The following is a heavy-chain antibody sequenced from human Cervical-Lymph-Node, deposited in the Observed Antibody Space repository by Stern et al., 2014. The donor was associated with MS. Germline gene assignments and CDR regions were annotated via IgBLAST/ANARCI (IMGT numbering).Heavy chain of an antibody. D-gene: IGHD1-7*01. CDR2: IHPGDSDT. CDR3: ARMSITGTTSGSYYYGMDV. J-gene: IGHJ6*02. V-gene: IGHV5-51*03. Sequence: VQLVESGADVKKPGESLKISCKVSGYTFAIYWIGLVRQLPGKGLAWMGIIHPGDSDTRYSPSFQGQVTISADKSISTAYLQWSSLKASDTAMYYCARMSITGTTSGSYYYGMDVGGQGTTGTVTS. CDR1: GYTFAIYW.